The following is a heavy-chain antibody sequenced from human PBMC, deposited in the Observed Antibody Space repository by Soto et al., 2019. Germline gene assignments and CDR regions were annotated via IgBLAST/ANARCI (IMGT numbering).Heavy chain of an antibody. V-gene: IGHV4-4*02. D-gene: IGHD6-13*01. CDR1: GGSISSSNW. J-gene: IGHJ6*02. CDR3: AGTSSSHYYYYGMDV. CDR2: IYHSGST. Sequence: SETLSLTCAVSGGSISSSNWWSWVRQPPGKGLEWIGEIYHSGSTNYNPSLKSRVTISVDTSKNQFSLKLSSVTAADTAVYYCAGTSSSHYYYYGMDVWGQGTTVTVSS.